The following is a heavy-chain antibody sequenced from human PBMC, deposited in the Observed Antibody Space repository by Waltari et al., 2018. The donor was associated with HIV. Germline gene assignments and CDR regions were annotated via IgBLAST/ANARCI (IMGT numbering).Heavy chain of an antibody. J-gene: IGHJ4*02. CDR1: GGSISSSSYY. CDR3: ARHQGGYSSHVDY. Sequence: QLQLQESGTGLVKPSETLSLTCTVSGGSISSSSYYWGWIRQPPGKGREWIGSIDYSGRTYYNPALKSRVTISVDTSNNQFSLKLSSVTAADTAVYYCARHQGGYSSHVDYWGQGTLVTVSS. CDR2: IDYSGRT. V-gene: IGHV4-39*01. D-gene: IGHD5-18*01.